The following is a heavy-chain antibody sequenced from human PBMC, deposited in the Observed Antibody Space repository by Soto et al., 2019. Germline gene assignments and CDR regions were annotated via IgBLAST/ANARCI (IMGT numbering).Heavy chain of an antibody. Sequence: GGALRLSCAASGFTFTRYSMNWVRQAPGKGLECVSYISSSGSTIYYADSVKGRFTISRDNAKNSLYLQMNSLRADDTAVYYCARVYEPFKFSDSWGQGTLVTVSS. CDR2: ISSSGSTI. D-gene: IGHD5-12*01. V-gene: IGHV3-48*04. CDR3: ARVYEPFKFSDS. CDR1: GFTFTRYS. J-gene: IGHJ4*02.